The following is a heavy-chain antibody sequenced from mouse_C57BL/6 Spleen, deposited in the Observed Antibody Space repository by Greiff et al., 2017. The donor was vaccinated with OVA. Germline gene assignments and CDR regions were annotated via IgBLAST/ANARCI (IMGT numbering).Heavy chain of an antibody. J-gene: IGHJ4*01. CDR3: ARNYYGYDEGYYYAMDY. Sequence: QVQLKQSGPGLVQPSQSLSITCTVSGFSLTSYGVHWVRQSPGKGLEWLGVIWSGGSTDYNAAFISRLSISKDNSKSQVFFKMNSLQADDTAIYYCARNYYGYDEGYYYAMDYWGQGTSVTVSS. CDR2: IWSGGST. V-gene: IGHV2-2*01. CDR1: GFSLTSYG. D-gene: IGHD2-2*01.